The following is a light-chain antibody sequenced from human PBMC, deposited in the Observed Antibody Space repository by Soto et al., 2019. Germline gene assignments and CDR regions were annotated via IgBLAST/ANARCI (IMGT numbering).Light chain of an antibody. Sequence: IVMTQSPATLSVSPGEGATLSCRASQSVSGHLAWYQQKPGQAPRLLIYDASIRATGIPARFSGSGSGTEFTLTISSLQSEDSAVYYCLQRSNWPPGGFGGGTKVDI. V-gene: IGKV3D-15*01. J-gene: IGKJ4*01. CDR2: DAS. CDR1: QSVSGH. CDR3: LQRSNWPPGG.